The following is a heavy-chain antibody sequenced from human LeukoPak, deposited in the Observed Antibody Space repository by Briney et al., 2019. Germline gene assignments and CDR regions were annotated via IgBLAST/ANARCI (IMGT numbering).Heavy chain of an antibody. Sequence: SETLSLTCTVSGGSISSYYWSWIRQPVGKGLEWTGRIYTSGSTNYNPSLKSRVTMSVDTSKNQFSLKLSSVTAADTAVYYCARESHGYCSSTSCLAEFDYWGQGTLVTVSS. J-gene: IGHJ4*02. D-gene: IGHD2-2*01. V-gene: IGHV4-4*07. CDR1: GGSISSYY. CDR3: ARESHGYCSSTSCLAEFDY. CDR2: IYTSGST.